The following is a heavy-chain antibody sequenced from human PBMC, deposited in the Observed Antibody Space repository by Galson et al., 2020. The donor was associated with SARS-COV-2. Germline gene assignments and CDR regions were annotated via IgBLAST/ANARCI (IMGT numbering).Heavy chain of an antibody. CDR1: GFTFSNYA. J-gene: IGHJ4*02. D-gene: IGHD3-22*01. CDR3: AKTGGSFYDSSGFYVFYY. V-gene: IGHV3-23*01. CDR2: ISGSGGTT. Sequence: TGGSLRLSCAASGFTFSNYAISWVRQAPGKGLEWVSTISGSGGTTFYADSVKGRFTISRDYSKNTLYLQMDSLRAEDTAVYYCAKTGGSFYDSSGFYVFYYWGQGTLVTVSS.